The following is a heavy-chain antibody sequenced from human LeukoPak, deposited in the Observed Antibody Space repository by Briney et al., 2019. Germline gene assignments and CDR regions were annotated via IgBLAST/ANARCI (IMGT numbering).Heavy chain of an antibody. D-gene: IGHD1/OR15-1a*01. CDR1: GFTFSSFW. J-gene: IGHJ4*02. Sequence: GGSLRLSCAASGFTFSSFWMAWVRQAPGKGLEWVASIKFDESERHHVDSVKGRFTISRGNAKNSLYLQMSSLRAEDTAVYFCTRVTTNGYFEYWGQGTLVTVSS. CDR3: TRVTTNGYFEY. CDR2: IKFDESER. V-gene: IGHV3-7*04.